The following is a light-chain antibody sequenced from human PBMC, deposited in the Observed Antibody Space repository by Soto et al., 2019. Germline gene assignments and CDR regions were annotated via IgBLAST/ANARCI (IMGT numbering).Light chain of an antibody. CDR3: QQRSTFT. CDR2: DAS. V-gene: IGKV3-11*01. Sequence: EIVLTQSPATLSLSPGERATLSCRASQSVSGYLAWYQQKPGQAPRLLIYDASNRATGIPARFSGSGSGTDFTLTISNLEPEDFAVYYCQQRSTFTFGQGTRLEIK. J-gene: IGKJ5*01. CDR1: QSVSGY.